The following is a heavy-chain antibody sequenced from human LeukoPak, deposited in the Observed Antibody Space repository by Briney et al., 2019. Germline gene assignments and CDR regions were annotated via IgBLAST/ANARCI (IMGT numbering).Heavy chain of an antibody. D-gene: IGHD3-10*01. CDR3: ASPVYRYSGGGDYVDE. CDR2: IIPIFGTA. J-gene: IGHJ4*02. V-gene: IGHV1-69*05. Sequence: GASVKVSCKASGGTFSSYAISWVRQAPGQGLEWMGGIIPIFGTANYAQKFQGRVTITTDESTSTAYMELSSLRSEYTAVYYCASPVYRYSGGGDYVDEWGQGTLVTVSS. CDR1: GGTFSSYA.